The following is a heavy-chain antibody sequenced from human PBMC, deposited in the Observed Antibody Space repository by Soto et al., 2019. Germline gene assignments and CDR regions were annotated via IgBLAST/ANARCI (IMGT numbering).Heavy chain of an antibody. CDR2: IYYSEST. Sequence: SETLSLTCSVSGGSISSYYWSWIRQPPGKGLEWIGYIYYSESTNYNPSLKSRVITSVDTSKNQFSLRLSSVTAADTAVYYCARAYYDTSGYRLDPWGQGTLVTVSS. J-gene: IGHJ5*02. CDR3: ARAYYDTSGYRLDP. V-gene: IGHV4-59*01. CDR1: GGSISSYY. D-gene: IGHD3-22*01.